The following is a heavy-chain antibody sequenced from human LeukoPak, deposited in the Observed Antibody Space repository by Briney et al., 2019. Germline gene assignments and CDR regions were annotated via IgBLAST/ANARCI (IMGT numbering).Heavy chain of an antibody. CDR1: GGSISSYY. V-gene: IGHV4-59*01. J-gene: IGHJ4*02. D-gene: IGHD6-19*01. Sequence: SETLSLTCTVSGGSISSYYWSWIRQPPGKGLEWIGYIYYSGSTYYNPSLKSRVTMSIDTSKNHFSLKLTSVTAADTATYYCARETSLAGFASGLGFNYWGQGILVTVSS. CDR3: ARETSLAGFASGLGFNY. CDR2: IYYSGST.